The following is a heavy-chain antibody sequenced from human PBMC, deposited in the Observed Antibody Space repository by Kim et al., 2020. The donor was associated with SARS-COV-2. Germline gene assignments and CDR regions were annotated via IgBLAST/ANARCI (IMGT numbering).Heavy chain of an antibody. CDR3: AKDIGELERPASTYYYYGMDV. D-gene: IGHD1-1*01. CDR2: ISWNSGSI. CDR1: GFTFGDYA. V-gene: IGHV3-9*01. Sequence: GGSLRLSCAASGFTFGDYAMHWVRQAPGKGLEWVSGISWNSGSIGYADSVKGRFTISRDNAKNSLYLQMNSLRAEDTALYYCAKDIGELERPASTYYYYGMDVWGQGTTVTVSS. J-gene: IGHJ6*02.